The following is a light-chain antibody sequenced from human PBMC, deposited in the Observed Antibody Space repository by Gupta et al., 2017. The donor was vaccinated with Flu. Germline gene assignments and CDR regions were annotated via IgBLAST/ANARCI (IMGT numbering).Light chain of an antibody. Sequence: DIQMTPPPSSVSASVGDRVTITCRASHDISNWLAWYQQKPGKAPKLLIYAASNLQSGVPSRFSGSRSGTDFTLTISSVQPEDCATYYCQQASSGPPCTFGPGTKVGVK. CDR1: HDISNW. CDR3: QQASSGPPCT. V-gene: IGKV1-12*01. J-gene: IGKJ3*01. CDR2: AAS.